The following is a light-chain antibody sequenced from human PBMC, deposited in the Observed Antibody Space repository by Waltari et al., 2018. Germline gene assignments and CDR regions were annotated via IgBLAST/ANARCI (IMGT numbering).Light chain of an antibody. CDR1: TRDMGGYMY. V-gene: IGLV2-23*02. Sequence: QSALTQPASVSGSPGPSITIPCAGTTRDMGGYMYVSWYQQHPGKAPNLIIYDVTKRPSGVSNRFSGSKSGNTASLTISGLQAEDEGDYYCCSYAGTTTHVLFGGGTELTVL. CDR3: CSYAGTTTHVL. J-gene: IGLJ2*01. CDR2: DVT.